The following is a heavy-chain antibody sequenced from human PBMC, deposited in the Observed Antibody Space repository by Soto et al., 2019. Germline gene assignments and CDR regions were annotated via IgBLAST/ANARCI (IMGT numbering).Heavy chain of an antibody. Sequence: GASVKVSCKASGYTFTSYGISWVRQAPGQGLEWMGWISAYNGNTNYAQKLQGRVTMTTDTSTSTAYMELRSLRSDDTAVYYCARDATIFGVVIYYYYGMDVWGQGTTVTVSS. V-gene: IGHV1-18*01. J-gene: IGHJ6*02. CDR2: ISAYNGNT. CDR1: GYTFTSYG. D-gene: IGHD3-3*01. CDR3: ARDATIFGVVIYYYYGMDV.